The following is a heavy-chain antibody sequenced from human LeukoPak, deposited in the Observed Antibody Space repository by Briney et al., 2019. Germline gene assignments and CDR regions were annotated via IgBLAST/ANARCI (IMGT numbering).Heavy chain of an antibody. V-gene: IGHV4-59*01. CDR3: ARIDYYDSSGYDY. CDR2: IYYSGST. D-gene: IGHD3-22*01. Sequence: SETLSITCTVSGGSISSYYLSWIRQPPGKGLEWIGYIYYSGSTNYNPSLKSRVTISVDTSKNQFSLKLSSVTAADTAVYYCARIDYYDSSGYDYWGQGTLVTVSS. J-gene: IGHJ4*02. CDR1: GGSISSYY.